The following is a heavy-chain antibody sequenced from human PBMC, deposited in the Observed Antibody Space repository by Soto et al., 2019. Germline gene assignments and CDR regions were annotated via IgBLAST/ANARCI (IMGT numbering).Heavy chain of an antibody. J-gene: IGHJ5*02. D-gene: IGHD1-7*01. CDR3: ARDPIWTYTWNYARLNYLDP. V-gene: IGHV1-2*02. CDR2: INPNSGGT. Sequence: ASVKVSCKASGYTFTGYYMHWVRQAPGQGLEWMGWINPNSGGTNYAQKFQGRVTMTRDTSISTAYTELSRLRSDDTAVYYCARDPIWTYTWNYARLNYLDPWGQGTLVTVSS. CDR1: GYTFTGYY.